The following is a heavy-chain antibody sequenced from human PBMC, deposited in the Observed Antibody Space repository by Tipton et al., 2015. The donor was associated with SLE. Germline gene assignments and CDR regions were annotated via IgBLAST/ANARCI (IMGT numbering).Heavy chain of an antibody. Sequence: TLSLTCNVSGGSISSYYWTWIRQPPGKGLEWIGYIFYNGDSNYNPSLKGRVTMSVDMSKNQFSLKLSSVTAADTAVYYCARHVALYSGYDYWGQGTLVTVSS. D-gene: IGHD5-12*01. CDR3: ARHVALYSGYDY. V-gene: IGHV4-59*08. CDR1: GGSISSYY. CDR2: IFYNGDS. J-gene: IGHJ4*02.